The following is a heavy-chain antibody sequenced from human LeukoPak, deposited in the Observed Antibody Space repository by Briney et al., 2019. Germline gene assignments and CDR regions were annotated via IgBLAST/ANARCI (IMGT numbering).Heavy chain of an antibody. CDR1: GGFIHTYN. D-gene: IGHD5-18*01. V-gene: IGHV4-4*07. CDR2: NNVAGDS. J-gene: IGHJ4*02. Sequence: NPSETLSLTCTVSGGFIHTYNWIRIRQPAGKGLEWVGRNNVAGDSYYNPSLKSRVSISVDRPNNRFSLELTSVTAADTAVYYCARDREHSYGSDLDHWGQGILVTVSS. CDR3: ARDREHSYGSDLDH.